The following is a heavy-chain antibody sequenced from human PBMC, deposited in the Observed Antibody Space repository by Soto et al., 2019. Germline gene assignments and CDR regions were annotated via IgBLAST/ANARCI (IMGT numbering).Heavy chain of an antibody. CDR2: ISYDGSNK. J-gene: IGHJ6*02. Sequence: GGSLRLSCAASGFTFSSYAMHWVRQAPGKGLEWVAVISYDGSNKYYADSVKGRFTISRDNSKNTLYLQMNSLRAEDTAVYYCARDILSWYWAGYYYGMDVWGQGTTVTVSS. CDR3: ARDILSWYWAGYYYGMDV. V-gene: IGHV3-30-3*01. CDR1: GFTFSSYA. D-gene: IGHD6-13*01.